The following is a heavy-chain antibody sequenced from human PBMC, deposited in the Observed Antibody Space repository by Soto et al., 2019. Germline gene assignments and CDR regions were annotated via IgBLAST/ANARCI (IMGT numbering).Heavy chain of an antibody. V-gene: IGHV3-33*08. CDR2: IWYDGSNK. CDR1: GFTFSSYG. CDR3: AREGSYSSGWLGV. D-gene: IGHD6-19*01. Sequence: GSLRLSCAASGFTFSSYGMHWVRQAPGKGLEWVAVIWYDGSNKYYADSVKGRFTISRDNSKNTLYLQMNSLRAEDTAVYYCAREGSYSSGWLGVWGQGTLVTVSS. J-gene: IGHJ4*02.